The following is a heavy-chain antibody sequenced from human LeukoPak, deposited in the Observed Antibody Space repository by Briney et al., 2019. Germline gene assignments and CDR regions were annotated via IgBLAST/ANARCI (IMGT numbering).Heavy chain of an antibody. CDR3: VRDHAGDLEY. Sequence: GGSLRLSCVASGFTFSGYWMTWVRQSPGRGLEWVANIKEDGGDKYYVDSVKGRFTISRDNAKNSLYLQMNSLRAEDTAVYYCVRDHAGDLEYWGQGTLVTVSS. V-gene: IGHV3-7*05. J-gene: IGHJ4*02. CDR2: IKEDGGDK. D-gene: IGHD7-27*01. CDR1: GFTFSGYW.